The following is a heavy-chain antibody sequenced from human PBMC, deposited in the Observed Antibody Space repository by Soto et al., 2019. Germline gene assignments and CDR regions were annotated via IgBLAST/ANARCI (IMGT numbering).Heavy chain of an antibody. CDR1: GFTFSNNW. D-gene: IGHD1-26*01. CDR2: INGDGSST. J-gene: IGHJ5*02. V-gene: IGHV3-74*01. Sequence: EVQLVESGGGLVQPGGSLRLSCAASGFTFSNNWMHWVRQAPGKGLVWVSRINGDGSSTNYADSVRGRFTISRDNAKNTLFLQMNGLRAEDTAVYYCATVVPGSYNWLDPWGQGTLVTVSS. CDR3: ATVVPGSYNWLDP.